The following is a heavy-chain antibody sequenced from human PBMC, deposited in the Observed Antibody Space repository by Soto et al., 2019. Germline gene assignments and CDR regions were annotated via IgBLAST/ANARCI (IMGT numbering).Heavy chain of an antibody. J-gene: IGHJ4*02. CDR1: GGSISNYY. D-gene: IGHD4-17*01. Sequence: QVQLQESGPGLVKPSETLSLTCAVSGGSISNYYWSWLRQPPGKELEWIGYVFYSGATNYNPSLKSRVNISIDTSKNQFSLKLSSVTAADTAVYYCAREMTTLGPFDYWGQGTLVTVSS. CDR2: VFYSGAT. V-gene: IGHV4-59*01. CDR3: AREMTTLGPFDY.